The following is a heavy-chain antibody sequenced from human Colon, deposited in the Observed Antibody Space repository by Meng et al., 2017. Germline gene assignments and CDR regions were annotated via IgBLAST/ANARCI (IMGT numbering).Heavy chain of an antibody. V-gene: IGHV6-1*01. CDR3: ARSGSSGWIDY. CDR1: GDSVSSHSAA. Sequence: VQLTPPGPGLLQPSQTLSHTCAISGDSVSSHSAAWNWISKSPSRGLEWLGRTYYRSKWYNGYAVSVKSRITINPDTSKNQFSLQLNSVTPEDTAMYYCARSGSSGWIDYWGQGTLVAVSS. J-gene: IGHJ4*02. CDR2: TYYRSKWYN. D-gene: IGHD6-19*01.